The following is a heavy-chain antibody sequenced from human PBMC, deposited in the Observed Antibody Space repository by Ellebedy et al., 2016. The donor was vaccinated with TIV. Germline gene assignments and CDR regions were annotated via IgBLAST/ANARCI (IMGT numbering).Heavy chain of an antibody. V-gene: IGHV3-48*02. CDR3: VRVSRSGNYPG. Sequence: GESLKISCAASGFTLSLYWMTWVRQAPGKGLEWVSYIGSDSDTIYYADSVKGRFTISRDNAKNSLYLQMNSLREEDTAIYYCVRVSRSGNYPGWGQGTLVTVSS. CDR1: GFTLSLYW. D-gene: IGHD1-26*01. J-gene: IGHJ4*02. CDR2: IGSDSDTI.